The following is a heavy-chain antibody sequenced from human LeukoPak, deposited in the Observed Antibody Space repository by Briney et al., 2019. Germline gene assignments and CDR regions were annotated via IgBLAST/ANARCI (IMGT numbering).Heavy chain of an antibody. CDR2: ISAYNDNT. D-gene: IGHD3-10*01. CDR3: ARARGSGSYYGHDYYYYHYMDV. CDR1: GYTFTSYG. J-gene: IGHJ6*03. Sequence: VASVKVSCKASGYTFTSYGISWVRQAPGQGLEWMGWISAYNDNTNYAQKLQGRVTMTTDTSTSTAYMELRSLRSDDTAVYYCARARGSGSYYGHDYYYYHYMDVWGKGTTVTVSS. V-gene: IGHV1-18*01.